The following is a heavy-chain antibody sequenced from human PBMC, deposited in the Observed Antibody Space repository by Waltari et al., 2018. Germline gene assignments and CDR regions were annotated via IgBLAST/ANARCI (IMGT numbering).Heavy chain of an antibody. V-gene: IGHV4-39*01. J-gene: IGHJ3*01. CDR2: ISYTGTT. CDR3: ATYVGASIGTAAFDV. D-gene: IGHD3-16*01. CDR1: Y. Sequence: YWAWIRQPPGKGLEWTATISYTGTTYYNPSLKSRVTISVDTSKNQFSLKLTSVTAADTAVYYCATYVGASIGTAAFDVWGQGTMVTVSS.